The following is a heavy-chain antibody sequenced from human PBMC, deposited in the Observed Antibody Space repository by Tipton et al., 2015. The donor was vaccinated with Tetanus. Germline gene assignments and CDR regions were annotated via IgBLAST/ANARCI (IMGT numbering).Heavy chain of an antibody. J-gene: IGHJ5*02. CDR2: INPSGGST. V-gene: IGHV1-46*01. CDR1: GYTFTSYY. Sequence: VQLVQSGPEVKKPGASVKVSCKASGYTFTSYYMHWVRQAPGQGLEWMGIINPSGGSTSYAQKFQGRVTMTRDTSTSTVYMELSSLRSEDTAVYYCARVFIAVAGHNWFDPWGQGTLVTVSS. D-gene: IGHD6-19*01. CDR3: ARVFIAVAGHNWFDP.